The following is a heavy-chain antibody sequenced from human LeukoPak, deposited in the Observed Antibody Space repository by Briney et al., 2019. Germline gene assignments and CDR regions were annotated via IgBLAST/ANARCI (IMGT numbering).Heavy chain of an antibody. V-gene: IGHV3-7*01. J-gene: IGHJ4*02. D-gene: IGHD1-26*01. CDR1: GFSFSTYA. CDR2: IKQDGSEK. CDR3: ARDTRTFDY. Sequence: GGSLRLSCAASGFSFSTYAMHWVRRAPGKGLEWVANIKQDGSEKYYVDSVKGRFTISRDNAKNSLFLQMNSLRAEDTAVYYCARDTRTFDYWGQGTLVTVSS.